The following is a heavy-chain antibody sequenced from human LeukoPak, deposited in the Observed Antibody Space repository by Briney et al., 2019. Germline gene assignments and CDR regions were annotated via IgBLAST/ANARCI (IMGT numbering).Heavy chain of an antibody. Sequence: PGGSLRLSCAASGFTFSSYGMSWVRQAPGKGLEWVSGINWNGGSTGYADSVKGRFTISRDNAKNSLYLQMNSLRAEDTALYYCARDPGGIDRGYFDYWGQGTLVTVSS. CDR2: INWNGGST. CDR3: ARDPGGIDRGYFDY. D-gene: IGHD1-14*01. J-gene: IGHJ4*02. V-gene: IGHV3-20*04. CDR1: GFTFSSYG.